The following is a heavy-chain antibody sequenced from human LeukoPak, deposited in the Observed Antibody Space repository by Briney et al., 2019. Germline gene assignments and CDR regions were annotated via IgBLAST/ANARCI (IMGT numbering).Heavy chain of an antibody. CDR2: IYYSGST. CDR3: ARVRVLLWFGDFDY. V-gene: IGHV4-31*03. J-gene: IGHJ4*02. Sequence: SETLSLTCTVSGGSISSGGYYWRWIRQHPGTGLEWIGYIYYSGSTYYNPSLKSRVTISVDTSKNQFSLKLSSVTAADTAVYYCARVRVLLWFGDFDYWGQGTLVTVPS. CDR1: GGSISSGGYY. D-gene: IGHD3-10*01.